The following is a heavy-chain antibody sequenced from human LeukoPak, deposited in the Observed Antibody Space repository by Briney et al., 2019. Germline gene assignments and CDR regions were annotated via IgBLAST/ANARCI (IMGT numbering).Heavy chain of an antibody. CDR2: ISSSGGST. CDR3: AKQFSSGSYSHFDY. V-gene: IGHV3-23*01. J-gene: IGHJ4*02. Sequence: GRSLRLSCAVSGSTFSTYAMSWVRQAPGKGLEWVSSISSSGGSTYYADSVKGRSTVSRDNSKNTLYLQMSSLRAEDTAVYYCAKQFSSGSYSHFDYWGQGTLVIVSS. CDR1: GSTFSTYA. D-gene: IGHD1-26*01.